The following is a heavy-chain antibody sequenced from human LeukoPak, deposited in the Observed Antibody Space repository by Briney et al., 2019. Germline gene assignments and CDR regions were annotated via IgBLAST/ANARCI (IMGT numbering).Heavy chain of an antibody. CDR3: AKDHGFIGSNWFDP. Sequence: ASVKVSCKASGYTFTDYYIHWVRQAPGQGLEWMGRINPDSGDANSAQKFQGRVIMTRDTSISTAYMELRRLRSDDTATYYCAKDHGFIGSNWFDPWGQGTLVTVSP. CDR2: INPDSGDA. J-gene: IGHJ5*02. V-gene: IGHV1-2*06. D-gene: IGHD3-10*01. CDR1: GYTFTDYY.